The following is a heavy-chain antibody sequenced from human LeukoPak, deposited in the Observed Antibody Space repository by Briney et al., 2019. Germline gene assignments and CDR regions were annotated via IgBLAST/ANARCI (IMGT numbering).Heavy chain of an antibody. D-gene: IGHD4-17*01. J-gene: IGHJ3*02. CDR3: ARFDYGDYDDAFDI. Sequence: GGSLRLSCAASGFTFNNYWMSWVRQAPGEGLEWVANIKQDGSEKYYADSVKGRFTISRDNVKNSLYLQMNSLSAEDTAVYYCARFDYGDYDDAFDIWGQGTMVTVSS. CDR2: IKQDGSEK. CDR1: GFTFNNYW. V-gene: IGHV3-7*01.